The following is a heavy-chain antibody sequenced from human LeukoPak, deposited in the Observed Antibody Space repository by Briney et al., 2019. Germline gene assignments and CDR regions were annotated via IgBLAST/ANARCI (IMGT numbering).Heavy chain of an antibody. CDR3: ARIRSTSCKGDY. Sequence: SGPTLVNPTQTLTLTCTFSGFSLGTKGMCVGWIRQPPGQALEWLARIDWDDDKYYSTSLKTRLTISKDTSKNQVVLTMTNMDPVDTATYYCARIRSTSCKGDYWGQGTLVTVSS. CDR2: IDWDDDK. V-gene: IGHV2-70*11. D-gene: IGHD2-2*01. J-gene: IGHJ4*02. CDR1: GFSLGTKGMC.